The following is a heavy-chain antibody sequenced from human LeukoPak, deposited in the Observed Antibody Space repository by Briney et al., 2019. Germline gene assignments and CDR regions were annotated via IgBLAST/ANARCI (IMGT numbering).Heavy chain of an antibody. CDR1: GFTFTSYA. D-gene: IGHD6-13*01. CDR2: IGYSGTPI. J-gene: IGHJ4*02. V-gene: IGHV3-48*03. CDR3: ARGSIAAPGLFGY. Sequence: GGSLRLSCAASGFTFTSYAMNWVRQAPGRGLEWLSYIGYSGTPIYYADSVKGRFTISRDNAKNSLSLQMDSLRAEDTAVYYCARGSIAAPGLFGYWGQGTLVTVSS.